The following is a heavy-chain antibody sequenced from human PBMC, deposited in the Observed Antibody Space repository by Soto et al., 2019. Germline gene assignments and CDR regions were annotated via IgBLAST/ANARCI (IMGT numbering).Heavy chain of an antibody. Sequence: GESLKISCKGSGYSFTSYWIGWVRQMPGKGLEWMGIIYPGDSDTRYSPSFQGQVTISADRSISTAYLQWSSLKASDTAMYYCASHRSRVAGTLDYWGQGTLVTVSS. CDR2: IYPGDSDT. J-gene: IGHJ4*02. V-gene: IGHV5-51*01. CDR1: GYSFTSYW. D-gene: IGHD6-19*01. CDR3: ASHRSRVAGTLDY.